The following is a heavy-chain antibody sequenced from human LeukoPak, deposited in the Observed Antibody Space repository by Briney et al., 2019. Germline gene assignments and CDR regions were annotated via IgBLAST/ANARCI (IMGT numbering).Heavy chain of an antibody. V-gene: IGHV3-66*01. CDR2: IYSGGST. CDR1: GFTFSDAW. Sequence: PGGSLRLSCAASGFTFSDAWMSWVRQAPGKGLEWVSVIYSGGSTYYADSVKGRFTISRDNSKNTLYLQMNSLRAEDTAVYYCASISVTMIVPAGDYWGQGTLVTVSS. J-gene: IGHJ4*02. CDR3: ASISVTMIVPAGDY. D-gene: IGHD3-22*01.